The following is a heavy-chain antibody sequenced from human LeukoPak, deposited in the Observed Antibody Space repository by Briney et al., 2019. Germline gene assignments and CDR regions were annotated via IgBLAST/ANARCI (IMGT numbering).Heavy chain of an antibody. CDR1: GGSFSGYY. D-gene: IGHD3-22*01. V-gene: IGHV4-34*01. CDR3: ARGLLDDSSGYYPFYYYYYYMDV. Sequence: SETLSLTCAVYGGSFSGYYWSWIRQPPGKGLEWIGEISHSGSTNYNPSLKSRVTISVDTSKNQFSLKLSSVTAADTAVYYCARGLLDDSSGYYPFYYYYYYMDVWGKGTTVTVSS. CDR2: ISHSGST. J-gene: IGHJ6*03.